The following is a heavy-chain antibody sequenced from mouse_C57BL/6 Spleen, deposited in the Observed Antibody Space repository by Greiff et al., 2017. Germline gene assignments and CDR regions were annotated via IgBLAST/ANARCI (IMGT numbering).Heavy chain of an antibody. CDR2: IHPSDSDT. J-gene: IGHJ3*01. V-gene: IGHV1-74*01. CDR3: AIRPIYYDYDEGAWFAY. CDR1: GYTFTSYW. D-gene: IGHD2-4*01. Sequence: KVSCKASGYTFTSYWMHWVKQRPGQGLEWIGRIHPSDSDTNYNQKFKGKATLTVDKSSSTAYMQLSSLTSEDSAVYYCAIRPIYYDYDEGAWFAYWGQGTLVTVSA.